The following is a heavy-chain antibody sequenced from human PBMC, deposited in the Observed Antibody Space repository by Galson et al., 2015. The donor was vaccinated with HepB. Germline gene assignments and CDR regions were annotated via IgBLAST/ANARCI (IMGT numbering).Heavy chain of an antibody. J-gene: IGHJ6*02. CDR2: ISFDGNKK. CDR1: GFTFDSFA. V-gene: IGHV3-30*15. D-gene: IGHD4-17*01. Sequence: SLRLSCAGSGFTFDSFAMHWVRQAPGKGLEWVTFISFDGNKKYYADSVKGRFTISRDNSNNTMFQHMSSLRAEDTAFYYCTKDNIIGVARFTVTETMDVWGQGTTFTVSS. CDR3: TKDNIIGVARFTVTETMDV.